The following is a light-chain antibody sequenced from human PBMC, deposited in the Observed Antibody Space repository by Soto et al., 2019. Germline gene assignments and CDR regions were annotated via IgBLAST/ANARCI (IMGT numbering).Light chain of an antibody. CDR1: SSDFGGYNY. CDR2: DVS. CDR3: CSYAGSYTSYV. Sequence: QSVLTQPRSVSGSPGQSVTISCTGTSSDFGGYNYVPWYQQHPGKAPKLMIYDVSKRPSGVPDRFSGSKSGNTASLTISGLQAEDEADYYCCSYAGSYTSYVFGTGTKVTVL. V-gene: IGLV2-11*01. J-gene: IGLJ1*01.